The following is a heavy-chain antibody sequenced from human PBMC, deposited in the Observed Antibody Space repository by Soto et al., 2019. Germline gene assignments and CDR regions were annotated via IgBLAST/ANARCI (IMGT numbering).Heavy chain of an antibody. Sequence: GASVKVSCKASGGTFSSYSISCVRHAPGQGLEWMGGIIPIFGTANYAQKFQGRVTITADESTSTAYMELSSLRSEDTAVYYCARMSSGYDFRYYFDYWGQGTLVTVSS. CDR2: IIPIFGTA. V-gene: IGHV1-69*13. CDR3: ARMSSGYDFRYYFDY. J-gene: IGHJ4*02. CDR1: GGTFSSYS. D-gene: IGHD5-12*01.